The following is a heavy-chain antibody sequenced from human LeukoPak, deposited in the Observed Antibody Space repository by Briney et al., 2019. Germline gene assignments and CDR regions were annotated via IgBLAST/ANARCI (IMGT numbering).Heavy chain of an antibody. CDR1: GFTFSSYE. J-gene: IGHJ6*03. D-gene: IGHD3-10*02. Sequence: GGSLRLSCAASGFTFSSYEMNWVRQAPGKGLEWVSYISSSGSTIYYADSVKGRFTISRDNAKNSLYLQMNSVRAEDTAVYYCAELGITMIGGGWGKGTTVTIS. CDR3: AELGITMIGGG. CDR2: ISSSGSTI. V-gene: IGHV3-48*03.